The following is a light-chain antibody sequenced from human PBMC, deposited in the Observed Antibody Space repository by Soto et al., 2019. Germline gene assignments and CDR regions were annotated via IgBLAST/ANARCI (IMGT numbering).Light chain of an antibody. CDR1: QSISSY. Sequence: DIQMTQSPSSLSASVGDRVTITCRASQSISSYLNWYQQKPGKAPKLLIYKASTLKSGVPSRFSGSGSGTEFNLTISSLQPDDFATYYCQHHNSYSEAFGQRTKVDIK. CDR3: QHHNSYSEA. J-gene: IGKJ1*01. V-gene: IGKV1-5*03. CDR2: KAS.